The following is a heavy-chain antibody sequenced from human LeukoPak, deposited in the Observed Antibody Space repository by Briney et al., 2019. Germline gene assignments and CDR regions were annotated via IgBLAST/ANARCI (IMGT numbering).Heavy chain of an antibody. CDR1: GFTFSTYS. Sequence: PGGSLRLSCAASGFTFSTYSMNWVRQTPGKGLEWVSYISSSSSTIYYADSVKGRFTIFRDNAKSSLYLQMNSLRAEDTAVYYCAKNGGNPAGWGQGTLVTVSS. CDR2: ISSSSSTI. D-gene: IGHD2-15*01. J-gene: IGHJ4*02. V-gene: IGHV3-48*01. CDR3: AKNGGNPAG.